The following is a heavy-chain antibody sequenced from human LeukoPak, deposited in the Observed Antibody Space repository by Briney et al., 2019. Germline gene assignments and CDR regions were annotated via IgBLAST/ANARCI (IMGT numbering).Heavy chain of an antibody. Sequence: GSSVKVSCKASGGTFSSYAISWVRQAPGQGLEWMGGIIPIFGTANYAQKFQGRVTITTDESTSTAYMELSSLRSEDTAVYYCATSLYHYGSGSSNWFDPWGQGTLVTVSS. CDR3: ATSLYHYGSGSSNWFDP. J-gene: IGHJ5*02. CDR1: GGTFSSYA. D-gene: IGHD3-10*01. CDR2: IIPIFGTA. V-gene: IGHV1-69*05.